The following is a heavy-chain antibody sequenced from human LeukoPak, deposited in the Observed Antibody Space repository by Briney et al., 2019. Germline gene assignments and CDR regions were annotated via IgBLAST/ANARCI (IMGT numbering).Heavy chain of an antibody. V-gene: IGHV4-31*03. CDR2: IYYSGST. CDR1: GGSISSGGYY. J-gene: IGHJ4*02. Sequence: SQTLSLTCTVSGGSISSGGYYWSWIRQHPGKGLEWIGYIYYSGSTYYNPSLNSRVTISVDTSKNQSSLKLSSVTAADTAVYYCARGGGYYYDSSGYLDYWGQGTLVTVSA. D-gene: IGHD3-22*01. CDR3: ARGGGYYYDSSGYLDY.